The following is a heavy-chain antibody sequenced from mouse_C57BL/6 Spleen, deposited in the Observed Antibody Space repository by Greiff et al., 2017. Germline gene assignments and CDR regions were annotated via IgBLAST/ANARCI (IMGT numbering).Heavy chain of an antibody. J-gene: IGHJ1*03. CDR2: IYPGDGDT. CDR1: GYAFSSYW. V-gene: IGHV1-80*01. D-gene: IGHD1-1*01. CDR3: ARWDYYGSSRYWDFEG. Sequence: QVQLQQSGAELVKPGASVKISCKASGYAFSSYWMHWVKQRPGRGLEWIGQIYPGDGDTNYNGKFKGKATLTADKSSSTAYMQLSSLTSEDSAVYFCARWDYYGSSRYWDFEGWGTGATVTVSS.